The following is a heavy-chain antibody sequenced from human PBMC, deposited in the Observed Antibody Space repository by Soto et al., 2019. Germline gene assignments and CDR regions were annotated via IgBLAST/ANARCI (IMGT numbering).Heavy chain of an antibody. J-gene: IGHJ4*02. CDR2: ISGGGGST. V-gene: IGHV3-23*01. CDR1: GFTFSSYA. D-gene: IGHD6-6*01. Sequence: GGSLRLSCAASGFTFSSYAMSWVRQAPGKGLEWVSAISGGGGSTYYADSVKGRFTISRDNSKSTPYLQMNSLRAEDTAVYYCAKTSISSAWDYFDYWGQGVRVSVTS. CDR3: AKTSISSAWDYFDY.